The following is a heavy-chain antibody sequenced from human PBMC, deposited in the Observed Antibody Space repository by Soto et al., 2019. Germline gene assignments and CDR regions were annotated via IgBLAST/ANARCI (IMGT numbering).Heavy chain of an antibody. CDR3: ARERGKYSSFLAH. V-gene: IGHV3-33*01. J-gene: IGHJ4*02. CDR1: GFTFSSFG. CDR2: IWYDGSNK. D-gene: IGHD6-6*01. Sequence: GGSLRLSCAASGFTFSSFGMHWVRQAPGKGLEWVAVIWYDGSNKYYADSVKGRFTISRDNSKNTLYLQMNSLRAEDTAVYYWARERGKYSSFLAHWGQGTLVTVSS.